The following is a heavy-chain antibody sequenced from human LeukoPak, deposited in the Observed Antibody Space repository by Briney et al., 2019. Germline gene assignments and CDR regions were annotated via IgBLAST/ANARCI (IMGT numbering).Heavy chain of an antibody. CDR1: GYTFTSYD. V-gene: IGHV1-8*03. Sequence: ASVKVSCKASGYTFTSYDINWVRQAAGQGLEWMGWMNPNSGNTGYAQKFQGRVTITRNTSISTAYMELSSLRSDDTAVYYCASGHLRDWFDPWGQGTLVTVSS. J-gene: IGHJ5*02. CDR2: MNPNSGNT. CDR3: ASGHLRDWFDP.